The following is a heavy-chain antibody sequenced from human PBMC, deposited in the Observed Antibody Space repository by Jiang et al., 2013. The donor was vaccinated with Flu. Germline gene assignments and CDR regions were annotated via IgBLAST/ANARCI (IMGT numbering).Heavy chain of an antibody. Sequence: QSGSELKKPGASVKVSCKASGYTFTSYAMNWVRQAPGQGLEWMGWINTNTGNPTYAQGFTGRFVFSLDTSVSTAYLQICSLKAEDTAVYYCARGPAASGNYYYYGMDVWGQGTTVTVSS. CDR3: ARGPAASGNYYYYGMDV. J-gene: IGHJ6*02. D-gene: IGHD2-2*01. V-gene: IGHV7-4-1*01. CDR1: GYTFTSYA. CDR2: INTNTGNP.